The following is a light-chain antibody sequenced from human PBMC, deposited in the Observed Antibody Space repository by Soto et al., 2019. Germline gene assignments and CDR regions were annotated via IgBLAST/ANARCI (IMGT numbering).Light chain of an antibody. J-gene: IGKJ5*01. CDR3: QQRSDSIT. Sequence: EIVMTQSPAALSVSPGESATLSCRASQSVSSNLAWHQQKPGQAPRILMYDASTRATGIPARFSGGGSGADFTLTISSLDPEYVAVYYCQQRSDSITFGQGTRLEIK. CDR1: QSVSSN. V-gene: IGKV3-11*01. CDR2: DAS.